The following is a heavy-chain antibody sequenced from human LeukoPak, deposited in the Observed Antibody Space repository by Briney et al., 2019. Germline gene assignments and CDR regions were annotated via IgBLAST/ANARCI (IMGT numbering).Heavy chain of an antibody. CDR2: IGGRDGGT. J-gene: IGHJ4*01. CDR1: GFIFSNYA. V-gene: IGHV3-23*01. CDR3: AKWGDYDILTGYYDSDY. D-gene: IGHD3-9*01. Sequence: PGASLRLSCAASGFIFSNYATSWVRQAPGKGLERVSAIGGRDGGTYCADSVKGRFTVSRDDPKNTLYLQMNTLRVEDTAVYYCAKWGDYDILTGYYDSDYWGHGTLVTVSS.